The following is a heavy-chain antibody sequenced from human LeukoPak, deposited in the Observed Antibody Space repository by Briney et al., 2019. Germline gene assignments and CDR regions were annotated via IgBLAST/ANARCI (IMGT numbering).Heavy chain of an antibody. CDR1: GYRFSDCY. CDR3: ARGYCSGGSCYHFDS. CDR2: VNSNSGGT. D-gene: IGHD2-15*01. Sequence: ASVKVSCKASGYRFSDCYMHWVRQAPGQGLEWMEWVNSNSGGTHYAHKFEGRVTMTRDTSISTAYMELTRLKSDDTAVYYCARGYCSGGSCYHFDSWGQGTRVTVSS. J-gene: IGHJ4*02. V-gene: IGHV1-2*02.